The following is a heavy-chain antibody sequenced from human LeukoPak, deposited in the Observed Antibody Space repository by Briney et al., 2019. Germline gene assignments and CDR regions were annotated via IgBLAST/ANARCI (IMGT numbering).Heavy chain of an antibody. Sequence: GESLKIPCKGSGYSFTSYWISWVRQMPGKGLEWMGRIDPSDSYTNYSPSFQGHVTISADKSISTAYLQWSSLKASDTAMYYCARHLNYYDSSPPDYWGQGTLVTVSS. CDR2: IDPSDSYT. D-gene: IGHD3-22*01. CDR1: GYSFTSYW. J-gene: IGHJ4*02. V-gene: IGHV5-10-1*01. CDR3: ARHLNYYDSSPPDY.